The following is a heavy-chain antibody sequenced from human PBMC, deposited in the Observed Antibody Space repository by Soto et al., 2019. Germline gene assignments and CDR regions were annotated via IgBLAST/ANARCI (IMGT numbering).Heavy chain of an antibody. Sequence: ASVTLSLTCAVSGGSISSGGYSLSWIRQPPGKGLEWIGYIYYSGSTNYNPSLKSRVTISVDTSKNQFSLKLSSVTAADTAVYYCARRYGGTFDYWGQGTLVTVSS. CDR3: ARRYGGTFDY. CDR2: IYYSGST. CDR1: GGSISSGGYS. D-gene: IGHD2-15*01. V-gene: IGHV4-61*08. J-gene: IGHJ4*02.